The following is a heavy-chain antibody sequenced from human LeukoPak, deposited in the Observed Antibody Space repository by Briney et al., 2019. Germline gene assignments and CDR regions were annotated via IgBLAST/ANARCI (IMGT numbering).Heavy chain of an antibody. Sequence: SETLSLNCAVYGGSFSGYYWSWIRQPPGKGLEWIGEINHSGSTNYNPSLKSRVTISVDTSKNQFSLKLSSVTAADTAVYYCARGHTYYDFWSGYYKSRFDPWGQGTLVTVSS. CDR2: INHSGST. CDR3: ARGHTYYDFWSGYYKSRFDP. V-gene: IGHV4-34*01. J-gene: IGHJ5*02. CDR1: GGSFSGYY. D-gene: IGHD3-3*01.